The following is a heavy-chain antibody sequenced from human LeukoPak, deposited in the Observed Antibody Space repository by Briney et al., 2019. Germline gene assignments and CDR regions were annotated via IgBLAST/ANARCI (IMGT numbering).Heavy chain of an antibody. D-gene: IGHD1-26*01. Sequence: SETLSLTCTVSGGSISSSSYYWGWIRQPPGKGLEWIGSICYSGSTYYNPSLKSRVTISVDTSKNQFSLKLSSVTAADTAVYYCARALVGAFDYWGQGTLVTVSS. J-gene: IGHJ4*02. V-gene: IGHV4-39*07. CDR1: GGSISSSSYY. CDR3: ARALVGAFDY. CDR2: ICYSGST.